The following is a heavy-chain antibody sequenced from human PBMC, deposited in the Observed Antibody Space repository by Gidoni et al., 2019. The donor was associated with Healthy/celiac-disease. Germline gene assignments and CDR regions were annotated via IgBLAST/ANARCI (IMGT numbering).Heavy chain of an antibody. CDR1: GTPFGSDA. V-gene: IGHV3-23*01. D-gene: IGHD5-12*01. CDR2: IRCIGVST. Sequence: EVQLLEAGGGWVQPGGPVSVSCAATGTPFGSDAMGWVRQAPGKGLGWVSAIRCIGVSTYYADSVKVRFTISRDNSKNTLYLPLNSLRAEDTAVYYCAYDHIVATISIPSRLPYDWGQGTLVTVSS. J-gene: IGHJ4*02. CDR3: AYDHIVATISIPSRLPYD.